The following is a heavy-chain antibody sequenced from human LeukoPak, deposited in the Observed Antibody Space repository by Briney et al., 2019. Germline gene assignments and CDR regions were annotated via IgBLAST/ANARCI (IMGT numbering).Heavy chain of an antibody. CDR3: ASDRSHRGYSYGFDY. CDR2: IYYSGRT. Sequence: PSETLSLTCTVSGGSISSYYWNWIRQPPGKGLEWIGYIYYSGRTNYNPSLKSRVTISVDTSKNQFSLKLSSVTAADTAVYYCASDRSHRGYSYGFDYWGQGTLVTVSS. V-gene: IGHV4-59*01. D-gene: IGHD5-18*01. J-gene: IGHJ4*02. CDR1: GGSISSYY.